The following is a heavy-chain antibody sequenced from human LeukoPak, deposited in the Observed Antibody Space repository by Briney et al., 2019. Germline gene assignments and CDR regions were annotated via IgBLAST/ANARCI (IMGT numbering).Heavy chain of an antibody. Sequence: QTGGSLRLSCAASGFTFSSYAMSWVHQAPGKGLEWVSSISGSGGSTYYADSVKGRFTISRDNADNTLYLQMSSLRAEDTAVYYCAKDRVYGSGSYYSAFDFWGQGTMVTVSS. CDR3: AKDRVYGSGSYYSAFDF. CDR2: ISGSGGST. D-gene: IGHD3-10*01. V-gene: IGHV3-23*01. J-gene: IGHJ3*01. CDR1: GFTFSSYA.